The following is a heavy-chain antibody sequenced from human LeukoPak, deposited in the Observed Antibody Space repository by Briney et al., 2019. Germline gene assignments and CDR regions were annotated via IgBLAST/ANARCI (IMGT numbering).Heavy chain of an antibody. D-gene: IGHD3-22*01. Sequence: GGSLRLSXVASQFTFSSYEMNWVRQAPGKGLEWVSYISSSGNTIYYADSVKGRFTISRDNAKNSLYLQMSSLRAEDTAIYYCARDDSSGSYFFDYWGQGTLVTVPS. V-gene: IGHV3-48*03. CDR3: ARDDSSGSYFFDY. CDR2: ISSSGNTI. J-gene: IGHJ4*02. CDR1: QFTFSSYE.